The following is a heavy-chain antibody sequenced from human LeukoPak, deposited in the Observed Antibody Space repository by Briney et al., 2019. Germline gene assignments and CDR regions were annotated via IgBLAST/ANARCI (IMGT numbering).Heavy chain of an antibody. D-gene: IGHD5-24*01. CDR1: GXXINXYF. Sequence: SETLSLTCTVXGXXINXYFXXXXXXXPXXXXXXXXYXYYGGTTDSNXXXXSRVTISLDTSKKQFSLKLSSVTSADTAIYYCARDGDGYNYPYGMGVWGQGTTVTVSS. CDR3: ARDGDGYNYPYGMGV. J-gene: IGHJ6*02. CDR2: XYYGGTT. V-gene: IGHV4-59*01.